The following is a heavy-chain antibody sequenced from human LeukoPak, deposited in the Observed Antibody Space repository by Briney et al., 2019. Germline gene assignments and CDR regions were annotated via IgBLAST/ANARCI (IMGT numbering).Heavy chain of an antibody. CDR1: GFTFSNYA. D-gene: IGHD6-6*01. CDR2: IWYDGSNK. Sequence: GGSLRLSCAASGFTFSNYAMSWVRQAPGKGLEWVAVIWYDGSNKYYADSVKGRFTISRDNAKNSLYLQMNSLRAEDTAVYYCARSIADYWGQGTLVTVSS. CDR3: ARSIADY. V-gene: IGHV3-33*08. J-gene: IGHJ4*02.